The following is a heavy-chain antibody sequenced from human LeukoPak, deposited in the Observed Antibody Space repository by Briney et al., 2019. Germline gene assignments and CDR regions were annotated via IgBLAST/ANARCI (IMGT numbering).Heavy chain of an antibody. CDR3: ATLLRYFDLVGY. D-gene: IGHD3-9*01. Sequence: EASVKVSCKVSGYTLTELSMHWVRQAPGKGLEWMGGFDPEDGETIYAQKFQGRVTMTEDTSTDTAYMELSSLRSEDTAVYYCATLLRYFDLVGYWGQGTLVTVSS. J-gene: IGHJ4*02. CDR1: GYTLTELS. CDR2: FDPEDGET. V-gene: IGHV1-24*01.